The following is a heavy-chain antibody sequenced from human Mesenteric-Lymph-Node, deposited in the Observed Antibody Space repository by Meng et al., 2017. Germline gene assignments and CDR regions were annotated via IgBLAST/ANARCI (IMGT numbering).Heavy chain of an antibody. CDR3: TTLYGDSIS. CDR1: GGSISSITW. V-gene: IGHV4-4*02. J-gene: IGHJ4*02. D-gene: IGHD4-17*01. CDR2: IYHSGST. Sequence: GRLQESGQGLGKPSETLSLTCAVSGGSISSITWWTWVRQPPGKGLEWIGEIYHSGSTNYNPSLKSRVTISVDKSKNQFSLKLSSVTAADTAVYYCTTLYGDSISWGQGTLVTVFS.